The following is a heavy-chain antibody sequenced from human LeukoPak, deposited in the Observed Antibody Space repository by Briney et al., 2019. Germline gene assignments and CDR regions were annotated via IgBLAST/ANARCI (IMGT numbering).Heavy chain of an antibody. CDR3: ARVGEPVLRYFDWPYYYYGMDV. V-gene: IGHV3-23*01. CDR1: GFTFSSYA. Sequence: GGSLRLSCAASGFTFSSYAMSWVRQAPGKGLEWVSAISGSGGSTYYADSVKGRFTISRDNSKNTLYLQMNSLRSEDTAVYYCARVGEPVLRYFDWPYYYYGMDVWGQGTTVTVSS. J-gene: IGHJ6*02. D-gene: IGHD3-9*01. CDR2: ISGSGGST.